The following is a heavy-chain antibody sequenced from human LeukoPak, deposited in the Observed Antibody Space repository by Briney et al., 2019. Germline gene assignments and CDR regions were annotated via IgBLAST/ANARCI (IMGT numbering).Heavy chain of an antibody. CDR2: ISSSSDTI. Sequence: GGSLRLSCAASGFTFSSCSMNWVRQAPGKGLEWVSYISSSSDTIYYAASVKGRFTISRDNAKKSLALQMNSLRAEDTAVYYCARENCGGDCYSPLDYWGQGTLVTVSS. CDR3: ARENCGGDCYSPLDY. V-gene: IGHV3-48*01. D-gene: IGHD2-21*02. J-gene: IGHJ4*02. CDR1: GFTFSSCS.